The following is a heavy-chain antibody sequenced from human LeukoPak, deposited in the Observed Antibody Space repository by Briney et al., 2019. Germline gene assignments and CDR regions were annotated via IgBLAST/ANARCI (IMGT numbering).Heavy chain of an antibody. CDR1: GGTFSSYA. CDR2: IIPIFGTA. V-gene: IGHV1-69*05. D-gene: IGHD3-22*01. J-gene: IGHJ4*02. Sequence: SVTVSYKACGGTFSSYAISGVRQAPGQGLEGMGGIIPIFGTANYAQKFQGRVTITTDESTSTAYMELSSLRSEDTAVYYCAAYYDSSGYYLHWGQGTLVTVSS. CDR3: AAYYDSSGYYLH.